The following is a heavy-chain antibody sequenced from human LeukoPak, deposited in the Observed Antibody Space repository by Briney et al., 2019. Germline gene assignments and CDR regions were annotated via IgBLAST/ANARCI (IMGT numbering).Heavy chain of an antibody. CDR3: AKDAYQYGSALYYFDN. CDR2: TRHDGSNQ. Sequence: SGGSLRLSCAGSGFTFSTYWMSWVRQAPGKGLEWVAFTRHDGSNQYYADSVKGRFTVSRDNSKNTLYLQMNSLTAEDTAHYYCAKDAYQYGSALYYFDNWGQGTLVTVSS. D-gene: IGHD6-19*01. J-gene: IGHJ4*02. V-gene: IGHV3-30*02. CDR1: GFTFSTYW.